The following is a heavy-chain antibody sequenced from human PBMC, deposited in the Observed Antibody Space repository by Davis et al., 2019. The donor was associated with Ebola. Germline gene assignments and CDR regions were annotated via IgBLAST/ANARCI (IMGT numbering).Heavy chain of an antibody. CDR1: GYTFTSYG. Sequence: ASVKVSCKASGYTFTSYGISWVRQAPGQGLEWMGWISAYNGNANYAQKLQGRVTMTTDTSTSTAYMELRSLRSDDTAVYYCARDSGFYHYYGMDVWGQGTTVTVSS. CDR2: ISAYNGNA. J-gene: IGHJ6*02. V-gene: IGHV1-18*01. CDR3: ARDSGFYHYYGMDV.